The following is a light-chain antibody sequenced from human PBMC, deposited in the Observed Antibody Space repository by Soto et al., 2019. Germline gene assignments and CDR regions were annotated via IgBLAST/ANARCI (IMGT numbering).Light chain of an antibody. J-gene: IGLJ2*01. V-gene: IGLV1-51*01. CDR2: DNN. CDR1: SSNIGNNY. CDR3: ATWDHSLTGEV. Sequence: QSVLTQPPSVSAAPGQKVTVSCSGSSSNIGNNYVSWYQQLPGTAPKLLIYDNNKRPSGIPDRFSGSKSCTSGTLDITGLQTGDEADYYCATWDHSLTGEVFGGGTKVTVL.